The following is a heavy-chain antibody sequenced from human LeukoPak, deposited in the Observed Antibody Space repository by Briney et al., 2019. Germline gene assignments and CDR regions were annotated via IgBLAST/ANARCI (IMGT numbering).Heavy chain of an antibody. CDR1: GYSFTSYW. CDR2: TYPGDSDT. Sequence: GESLKISCKGSGYSFTSYWIGWVRQMPGKGLEWMGITYPGDSDTRYSPSFQGQVTISADKSISTAYLQWSSLKASDTAMYYCARLRSYSGSYENYYYYGMDVWGQGTTVTVSS. J-gene: IGHJ6*02. CDR3: ARLRSYSGSYENYYYYGMDV. D-gene: IGHD1-26*01. V-gene: IGHV5-51*01.